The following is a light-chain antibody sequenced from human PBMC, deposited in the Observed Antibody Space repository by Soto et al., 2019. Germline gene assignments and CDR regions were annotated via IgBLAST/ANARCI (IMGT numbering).Light chain of an antibody. CDR3: QQRSNWPPT. Sequence: EIVLTQPPCTLSLSPGERATLSCGASQSISSYLAWYRQKPGKAPRLLIYDASNRDTGIPARFSGSGSGTDFTLTISSLEPEDFAVYYCQQRSNWPPTFGGGTKVDIK. CDR1: QSISSY. CDR2: DAS. V-gene: IGKV3-11*01. J-gene: IGKJ4*01.